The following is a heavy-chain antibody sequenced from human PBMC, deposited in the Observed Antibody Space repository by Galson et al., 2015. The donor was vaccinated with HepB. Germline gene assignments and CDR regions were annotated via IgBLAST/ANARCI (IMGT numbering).Heavy chain of an antibody. Sequence: SLRLSCAASGFTFSNAWMSWVRQAPGKGLEWVGRIKSKTDGGTTDYAAPVKGRFTISRDDSKNTLYLQMNSLKTEDTAVYYCTTDADYYDSSGYYPHFDYWGQGTLVTVSS. CDR2: IKSKTDGGTT. V-gene: IGHV3-15*01. J-gene: IGHJ4*02. D-gene: IGHD3-22*01. CDR1: GFTFSNAW. CDR3: TTDADYYDSSGYYPHFDY.